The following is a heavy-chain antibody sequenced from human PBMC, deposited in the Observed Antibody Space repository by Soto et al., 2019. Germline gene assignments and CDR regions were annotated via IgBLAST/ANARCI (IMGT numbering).Heavy chain of an antibody. J-gene: IGHJ5*02. V-gene: IGHV4-39*01. CDR2: IYYSGIT. Sequence: SETLSLTCTVSGDSISNSNYYWGWIRQPPGKGLEWIANIYYSGITYYNPSLKSRVAISVDTSKNQFSLKLGSVTAADTAIYYCARSNSGYYKWFDPWGQRTLVTVSS. D-gene: IGHD3-22*01. CDR3: ARSNSGYYKWFDP. CDR1: GDSISNSNYY.